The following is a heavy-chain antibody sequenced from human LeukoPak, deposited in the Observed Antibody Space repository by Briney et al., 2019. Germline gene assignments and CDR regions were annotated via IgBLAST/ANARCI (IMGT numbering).Heavy chain of an antibody. Sequence: GASVKVSCKASVGSFNSYVITWVRQAPGQGLEWMGRIIPILNVANFAQKFQGRVTITADKSTNTAHMELNSLRAEDTAVYYCARELKRSYSLLTIDGSGSHPPYYYYGMDVWGQGTTVTVSS. CDR1: VGSFNSYV. D-gene: IGHD3-10*01. CDR3: ARELKRSYSLLTIDGSGSHPPYYYYGMDV. V-gene: IGHV1-69*04. CDR2: IIPILNVA. J-gene: IGHJ6*02.